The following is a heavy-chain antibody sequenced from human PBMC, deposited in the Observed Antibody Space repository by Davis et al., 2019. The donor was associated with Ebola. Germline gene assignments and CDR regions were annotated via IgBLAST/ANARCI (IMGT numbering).Heavy chain of an antibody. CDR2: IYAGDSDA. D-gene: IGHD3-10*01. J-gene: IGHJ4*02. CDR1: GYSFSSYW. V-gene: IGHV5-51*01. CDR3: ARQESLYGWSDY. Sequence: GESLKISCKGSGYSFSSYWIAWVRQMPGKGLKWMGIIYAGDSDARYSPSFEGQVTISVDRYLTTAYLQWRSLRASDTAIYYCARQESLYGWSDYWGQGTLVTVSS.